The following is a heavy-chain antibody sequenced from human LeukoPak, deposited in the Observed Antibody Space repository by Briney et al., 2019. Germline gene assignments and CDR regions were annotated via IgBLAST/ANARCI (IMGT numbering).Heavy chain of an antibody. J-gene: IGHJ4*02. Sequence: GGSLRLSCAASGFTFSSYAMHWVRQAPGKGLEWVAVISYDGSNKYYADSVKGRFTISRDNPKNTLYLQMNSLRAEDTAVYYCAVDSSGWYFHDYWGQGTLVTVSS. V-gene: IGHV3-30-3*01. D-gene: IGHD6-19*01. CDR2: ISYDGSNK. CDR3: AVDSSGWYFHDY. CDR1: GFTFSSYA.